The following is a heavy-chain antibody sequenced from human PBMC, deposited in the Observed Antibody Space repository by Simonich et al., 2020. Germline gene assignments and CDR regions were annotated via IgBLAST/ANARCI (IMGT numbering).Heavy chain of an antibody. CDR1: GFTFSSYS. D-gene: IGHD6-13*01. J-gene: IGHJ4*02. CDR2: LSRSRRDI. CDR3: ARARGDSSSWYFDY. V-gene: IGHV3-21*01. Sequence: EVQLVESGGGLFKPGGSMRLSCAASGFTFSSYSMNWVRQAPGKGPGWVSSLSRSRRDIYYADSVKGRFTISRDNAKNSLSLQMNRLRAEDTAVYYCARARGDSSSWYFDYWGQGTLVTVSS.